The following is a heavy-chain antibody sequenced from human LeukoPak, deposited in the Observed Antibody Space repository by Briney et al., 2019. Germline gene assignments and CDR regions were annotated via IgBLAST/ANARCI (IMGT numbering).Heavy chain of an antibody. Sequence: PGGSLRLSCAAYEFPFSSHWMHWVRQAPGKGLVWVSRINGDGSNTGYAASVKGRFTVSRDKAKNSLYLQITSLRAEDTAVYYCARLHYYWGQGTLVTVSS. CDR1: EFPFSSHW. V-gene: IGHV3-74*01. D-gene: IGHD3-3*02. CDR2: INGDGSNT. J-gene: IGHJ4*02. CDR3: ARLHYY.